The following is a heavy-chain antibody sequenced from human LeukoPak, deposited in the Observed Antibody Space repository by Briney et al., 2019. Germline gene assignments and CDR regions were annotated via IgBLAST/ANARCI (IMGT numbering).Heavy chain of an antibody. CDR2: ISSSSSYI. CDR1: GFTFSSYS. CDR3: ARSMTTVSEAAFDI. D-gene: IGHD4-17*01. J-gene: IGHJ3*02. Sequence: GGSLRPSCAASGFTFSSYSMNWVRQAPGKGLEWVSSISSSSSYIYYADSVKGRFTISRDNAKNSLYLQMNSLRAEDTAVYYCARSMTTVSEAAFDIWGQGTMVTVSS. V-gene: IGHV3-21*01.